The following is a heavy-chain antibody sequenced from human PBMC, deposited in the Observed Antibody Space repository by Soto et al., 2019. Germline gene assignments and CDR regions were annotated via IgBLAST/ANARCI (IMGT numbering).Heavy chain of an antibody. J-gene: IGHJ4*01. V-gene: IGHV2-70*17. Sequence: SGPTLVNPTQTLTLTCSLSGFSISTATMCVSWIRQPPGKALEWLARVDWDNDKFYSPSLKTRLTISRDTSRNRVVLTMTNMEPVDTSCYYCSFTYFAVHDTWYFDFWGQGTPVTVSS. CDR2: VDWDNDK. D-gene: IGHD6-13*01. CDR1: GFSISTATMC. CDR3: SFTYFAVHDTWYFDF.